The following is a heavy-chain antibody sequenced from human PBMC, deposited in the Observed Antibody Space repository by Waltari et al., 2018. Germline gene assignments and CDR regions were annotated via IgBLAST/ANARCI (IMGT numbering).Heavy chain of an antibody. CDR2: INQSGST. Sequence: QVQLQQWGAGLLKPSETLSLTCAVYGGSFSGYYWSWIRQPPGKGLAWIGEINQSGSTHYNPSLKSRVTISVDTSKNQFSLKLSSVTAADTAVYYCARVGDCSSTSCYTWVDYWGQGTLVTVSS. CDR3: ARVGDCSSTSCYTWVDY. D-gene: IGHD2-2*02. V-gene: IGHV4-34*01. J-gene: IGHJ4*02. CDR1: GGSFSGYY.